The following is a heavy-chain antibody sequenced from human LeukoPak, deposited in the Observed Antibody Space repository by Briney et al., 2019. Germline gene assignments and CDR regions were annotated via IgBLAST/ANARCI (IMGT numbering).Heavy chain of an antibody. V-gene: IGHV3-74*01. CDR1: GFTFSSYW. D-gene: IGHD4-17*01. J-gene: IGHJ4*02. CDR2: INSDGCST. CDR3: ARDYGDYNFDY. Sequence: PGGSLRLSCAASGFTFSSYWMHWVRQAPGKGLVWVSRINSDGCSTSYADSVKGRFTISRDNAKNTLYLQMNSLRAEDTAVYYCARDYGDYNFDYWGQGTLFTVSS.